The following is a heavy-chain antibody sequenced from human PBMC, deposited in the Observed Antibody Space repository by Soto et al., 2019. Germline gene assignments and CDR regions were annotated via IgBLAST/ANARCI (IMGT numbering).Heavy chain of an antibody. CDR3: AREAYYYGSGSYYT. CDR2: IYYSGST. Sequence: SETLSLTCTVSGGSISSYYWSWIRQPPGKGLEWIGYIYYSGSTNYNPSLKSRVTISVDTSKNQFSLKLSSVTAADKAVYYCAREAYYYGSGSYYTWGQGTLVTFPS. J-gene: IGHJ5*02. D-gene: IGHD3-10*01. CDR1: GGSISSYY. V-gene: IGHV4-59*01.